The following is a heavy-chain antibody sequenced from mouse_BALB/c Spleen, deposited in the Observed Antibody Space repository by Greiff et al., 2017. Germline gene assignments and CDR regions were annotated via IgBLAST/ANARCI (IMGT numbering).Heavy chain of an antibody. J-gene: IGHJ2*01. CDR3: ARSYDGYWDY. V-gene: IGHV1-39*01. CDR2: IDPDYGGT. D-gene: IGHD2-3*01. Sequence: VQLKESGPELEKPGASVKISCKASGYSFTGYNMNWVKQSNGKSLEWIGNIDPDYGGTSYNQKFKGKATLAVDKSSSTAYMQLKSLTSEDSAVYYCARSYDGYWDYWGQGTTLTVSS. CDR1: GYSFTGYN.